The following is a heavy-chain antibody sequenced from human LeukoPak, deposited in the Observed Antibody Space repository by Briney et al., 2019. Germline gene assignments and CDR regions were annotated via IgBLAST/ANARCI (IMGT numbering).Heavy chain of an antibody. V-gene: IGHV3-74*01. CDR3: TRTTTTADWYFDL. CDR2: INSDGSST. D-gene: IGHD1-1*01. J-gene: IGHJ2*01. CDR1: GFTFSNYW. Sequence: PRGSLRLSCAVSGFTFSNYWMYWVRQAPGKRLVWVARINSDGSSTTYADSVEGRLTISRDNTKSMLHLQMHSLRVDDSAVYLCTRTTTTADWYFDLWGRGTLVTVSS.